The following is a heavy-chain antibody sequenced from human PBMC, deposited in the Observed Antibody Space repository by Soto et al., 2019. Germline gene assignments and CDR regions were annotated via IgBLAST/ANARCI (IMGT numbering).Heavy chain of an antibody. CDR2: MYYSGST. V-gene: IGHV4-31*03. CDR1: GVTISSGDYY. D-gene: IGHD2-2*01. Sequence: QVQLQESGPGLVKPAQTLSLTCTVSGVTISSGDYYWSWMRPHTGKGLEVNGYMYYSGSTYYNPSLKRRVTLSVATDKNHFSLKLTSVTAAHTAVYSCASAGSTYGGPLYYWGQGTLVTVSS. J-gene: IGHJ4*02. CDR3: ASAGSTYGGPLYY.